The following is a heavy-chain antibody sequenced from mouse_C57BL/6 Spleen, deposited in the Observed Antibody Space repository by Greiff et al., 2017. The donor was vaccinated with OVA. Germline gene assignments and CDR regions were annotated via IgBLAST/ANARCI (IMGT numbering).Heavy chain of an antibody. V-gene: IGHV5-17*01. CDR1: GFTFSDYG. D-gene: IGHD2-4*01. CDR2: ISSGSSTI. Sequence: EVKLVESGGGLVKPGGSLKLSCAASGFTFSDYGMHWVRQAPETGLEWVAYISSGSSTIYYADTVKGRFTISRDNAKNTLFLQMTSLRSEDTAMYYCARHDYDRSSDYWGQGTTLTVSS. J-gene: IGHJ2*01. CDR3: ARHDYDRSSDY.